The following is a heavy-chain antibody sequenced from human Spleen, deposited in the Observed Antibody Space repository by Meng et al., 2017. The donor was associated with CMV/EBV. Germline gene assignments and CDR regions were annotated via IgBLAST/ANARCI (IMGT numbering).Heavy chain of an antibody. J-gene: IGHJ5*02. CDR1: GYTFPSYG. Sequence: ASVKVSCKASGYTFPSYGISWVRQAPGQGLEWMGWISAYSGVTNYAQKFQGRVTMTRDTSISTAYMELSRLRSDDTAVYYCARDLPLLYCSSTSCSKGIDPWGQGTLVTVSS. V-gene: IGHV1-18*01. D-gene: IGHD2-2*01. CDR3: ARDLPLLYCSSTSCSKGIDP. CDR2: ISAYSGVT.